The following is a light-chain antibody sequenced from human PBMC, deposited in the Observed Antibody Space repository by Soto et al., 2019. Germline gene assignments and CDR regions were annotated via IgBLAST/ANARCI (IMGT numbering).Light chain of an antibody. CDR3: QQSSSTVLT. CDR1: QSISSY. CDR2: AAS. Sequence: DLQMTQFPSSLSASVGDRVTITCRASQSISSYLNWYQQKPGKAPKLLIYAASSLQGGVPSRFSGSGSGTDFTLTISSLQREDCAIYYCQQSSSTVLTFGGGTKVEIK. V-gene: IGKV1-39*01. J-gene: IGKJ4*01.